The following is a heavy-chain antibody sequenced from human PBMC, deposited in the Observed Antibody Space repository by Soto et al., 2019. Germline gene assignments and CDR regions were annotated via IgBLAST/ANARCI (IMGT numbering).Heavy chain of an antibody. CDR1: GGSFSGYY. V-gene: IGHV4-59*08. CDR2: IYYSGST. D-gene: IGHD3-10*01. J-gene: IGHJ6*03. CDR3: ARHVRSGSSYPFHEDYYYMDV. Sequence: TSETLSLTCAVYGGSFSGYYWSWIRQPPGKGLEWIGYIYYSGSTNYNPSLKSRVTISVDTSKNQFSLKLSSVTAADTAVYYCARHVRSGSSYPFHEDYYYMDVWGKGTTVTVSS.